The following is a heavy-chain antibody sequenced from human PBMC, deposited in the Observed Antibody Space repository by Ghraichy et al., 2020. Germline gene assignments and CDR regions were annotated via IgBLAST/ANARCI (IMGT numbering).Heavy chain of an antibody. J-gene: IGHJ6*02. CDR3: ASEKAALPYYGMDV. Sequence: SETLSLTCAVYGGSFSGYYWSWIRQPPGKGLEWIGEINHSGSTNYNPSLKSRVTISVDTSKNQFSLKLSSVTAADTAVYYCASEKAALPYYGMDVWGQGTTVTVSS. CDR1: GGSFSGYY. D-gene: IGHD6-6*01. CDR2: INHSGST. V-gene: IGHV4-34*01.